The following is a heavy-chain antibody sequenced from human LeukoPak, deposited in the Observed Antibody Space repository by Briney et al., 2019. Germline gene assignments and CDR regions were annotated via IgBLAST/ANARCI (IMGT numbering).Heavy chain of an antibody. CDR3: ARVYQSGNSFLHFDL. D-gene: IGHD2/OR15-2a*01. J-gene: IGHJ2*01. Sequence: SETLSVTCTVSGGSISGYYWSWIRQPPGKGLEWIGYIYYSGSTNYNPSLKSRVTMSSDTSKNQFSLNLISVTAADTAVYYCARVYQSGNSFLHFDLWGRGTLVTVSS. CDR2: IYYSGST. V-gene: IGHV4-59*01. CDR1: GGSISGYY.